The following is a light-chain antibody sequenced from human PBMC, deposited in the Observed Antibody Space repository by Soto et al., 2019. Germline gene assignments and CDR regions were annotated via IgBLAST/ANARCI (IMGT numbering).Light chain of an antibody. CDR2: GAS. J-gene: IGKJ1*01. Sequence: ERVMTQSPATLSASPGERVTLSCRASQSVASSVAWYQQKPGQAPRLLIYGASSRATGIPDRFSGSGSGTDFTLTISRLEPEDFAVYYCQQYGSSPTFGQGTKVDIK. CDR1: QSVASS. V-gene: IGKV3-20*01. CDR3: QQYGSSPT.